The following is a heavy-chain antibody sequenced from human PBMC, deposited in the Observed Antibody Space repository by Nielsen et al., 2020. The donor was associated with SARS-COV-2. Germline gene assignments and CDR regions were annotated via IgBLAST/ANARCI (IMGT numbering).Heavy chain of an antibody. V-gene: IGHV1-69*13. CDR1: GGTFSSYA. J-gene: IGHJ4*02. CDR2: IIPIFGTA. CDR3: ASTAPGRGSFASFGADY. Sequence: SVKVSCKASGGTFSSYAISWVRQAPGQGLEWVGGIIPIFGTANYAQKFQGRVTITADESTSTAYMELSSLRSEDTAVYYCASTAPGRGSFASFGADYWGQGTLVTVSS. D-gene: IGHD3-10*01.